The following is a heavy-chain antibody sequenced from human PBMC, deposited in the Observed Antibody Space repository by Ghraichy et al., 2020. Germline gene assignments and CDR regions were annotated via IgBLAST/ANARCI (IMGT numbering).Heavy chain of an antibody. Sequence: GGSLRLSCAASGFTFSSYGMHWVRQAPGKGLEWVAFIRYDGSNKYYADSVKGRFTISRDNSKNTLYLQMNSLRAEDTAVYYCAKDPKVQWELLWSNYFDYWGQGTLVTVSS. V-gene: IGHV3-30*02. J-gene: IGHJ4*02. CDR3: AKDPKVQWELLWSNYFDY. CDR2: IRYDGSNK. CDR1: GFTFSSYG. D-gene: IGHD1-26*01.